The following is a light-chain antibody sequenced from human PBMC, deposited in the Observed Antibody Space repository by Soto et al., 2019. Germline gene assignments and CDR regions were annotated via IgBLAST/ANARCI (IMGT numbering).Light chain of an antibody. Sequence: EIVMTQSPATLSVSPWERASLSCRASQIVSSNLAWYQQKPGQAPRLLIYGASTRATGIPARFSGSGSGTDFTLTISSLEPEDFAVYYCQQRSNWITFGQGTRLEIK. V-gene: IGKV3-15*01. CDR2: GAS. CDR1: QIVSSN. J-gene: IGKJ5*01. CDR3: QQRSNWIT.